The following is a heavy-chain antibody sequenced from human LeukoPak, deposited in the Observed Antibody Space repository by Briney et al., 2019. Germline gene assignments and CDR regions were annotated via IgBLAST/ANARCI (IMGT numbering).Heavy chain of an antibody. V-gene: IGHV6-1*01. CDR2: THYRSKWYK. Sequence: SQTLSLTCAISGDSVSSNSATWNWIRQSPSRGLEWLGRTHYRSKWYKYYAVSVKGRITINPDTSKNQFSLQLNSVTPEDTAGYYCARGPSYFQHWARAPWSPSPQ. CDR1: GDSVSSNSAT. J-gene: IGHJ1*01. CDR3: ARGPSYFQH.